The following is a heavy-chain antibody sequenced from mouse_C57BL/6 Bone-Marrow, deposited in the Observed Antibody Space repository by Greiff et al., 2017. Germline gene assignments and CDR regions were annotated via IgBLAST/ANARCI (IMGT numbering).Heavy chain of an antibody. CDR2: INPRSGNT. J-gene: IGHJ4*01. Sequence: QVQLQQPGAELARPGASVKLSCKASGYTFTSYGISWVKQRTGQGLEWIGKINPRSGNTYYNEKFKGKATLTADKSSSTAYMKLRSLTSEDSAVYFCARCTYDKYCYAMDYGGQGTSVTLSS. CDR3: ARCTYDKYCYAMDY. CDR1: GYTFTSYG. D-gene: IGHD2-1*01. V-gene: IGHV1-81*01.